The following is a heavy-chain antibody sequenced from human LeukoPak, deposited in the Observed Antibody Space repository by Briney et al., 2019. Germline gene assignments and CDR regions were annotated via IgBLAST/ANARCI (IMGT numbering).Heavy chain of an antibody. J-gene: IGHJ4*02. CDR3: ARDRAGLFWSGEPGPADY. D-gene: IGHD3-10*01. V-gene: IGHV1-2*02. Sequence: VASVKVSCKTSGYTFTDYYMQWVRQAPGQGLEWMGWINPNSGGANYAETFQDRVTMTRDTSISTVYLELGPLKPDDTAVYYCARDRAGLFWSGEPGPADYWGQGTLVTVSS. CDR1: GYTFTDYY. CDR2: INPNSGGA.